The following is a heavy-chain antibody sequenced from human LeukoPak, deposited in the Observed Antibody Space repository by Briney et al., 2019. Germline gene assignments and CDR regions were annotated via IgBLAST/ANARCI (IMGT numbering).Heavy chain of an antibody. CDR2: ISSNGGST. D-gene: IGHD3-22*01. V-gene: IGHV3-64*01. CDR3: ARDLDYYDSSGVDY. CDR1: GFTFSIYS. Sequence: GGSLRISCAASGFTFSIYSMNWVRQAPGKGLEYVSAISSNGGSTYYANSVKGRFTISRDNSKNTLYLQMGSLRAEDMAVYYCARDLDYYDSSGVDYWGQGTLVTVSS. J-gene: IGHJ4*02.